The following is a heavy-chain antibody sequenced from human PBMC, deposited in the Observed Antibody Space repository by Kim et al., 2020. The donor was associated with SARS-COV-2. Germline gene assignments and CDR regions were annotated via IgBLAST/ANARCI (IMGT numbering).Heavy chain of an antibody. CDR3: ARGGGDCYDY. V-gene: IGHV4-39*07. D-gene: IGHD2-21*01. Sequence: STSYNPSLKSRVTISVDTSKNQFSLKLSSVTAADTAVYYCARGGGDCYDYWGQGTLVTVSS. CDR2: ST. J-gene: IGHJ4*02.